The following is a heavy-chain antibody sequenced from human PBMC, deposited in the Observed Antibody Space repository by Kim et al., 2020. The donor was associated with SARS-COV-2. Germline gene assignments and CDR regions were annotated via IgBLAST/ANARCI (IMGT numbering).Heavy chain of an antibody. CDR3: AKDSYSNNCDY. J-gene: IGHJ4*02. D-gene: IGHD2-15*01. CDR2: T. V-gene: IGHV3-23*03. Sequence: TSYADPVKGLITISRDNSKHTLYLQRNSVRAEDTAVYYCAKDSYSNNCDYWGQGTLVTVSS.